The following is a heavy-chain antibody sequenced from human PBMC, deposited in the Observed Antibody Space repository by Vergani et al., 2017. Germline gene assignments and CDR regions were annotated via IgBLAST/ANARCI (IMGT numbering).Heavy chain of an antibody. CDR2: IYTSGST. V-gene: IGHV4-61*02. CDR3: ASSYQVLYVGYAFDI. Sequence: QVQLQESGSGLVKPSQTLSLTCTVSGGSISSGSYYWNWIRQPAGKGLEWIGRIYTSGSTNYNPSLKSRVTMSVDTSKNQFSLKLSSVTAADTAVYYCASSYQVLYVGYAFDIWGQGTMVPVSS. D-gene: IGHD2-2*02. CDR1: GGSISSGSYY. J-gene: IGHJ3*02.